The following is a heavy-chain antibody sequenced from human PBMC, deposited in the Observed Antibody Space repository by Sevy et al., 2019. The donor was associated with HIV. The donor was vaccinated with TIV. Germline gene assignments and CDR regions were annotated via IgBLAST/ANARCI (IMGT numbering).Heavy chain of an antibody. J-gene: IGHJ4*02. Sequence: ASVKVSCKASGYTFTSYGISWVRQAPGQGLEWMGWISAYNGNTNYAQKLQGRVTMTTDTSTSTAYMELRSLRSDDTVVYYCAREAGGGSYYDLDYWGQGTLVTVSS. CDR3: AREAGGGSYYDLDY. D-gene: IGHD1-26*01. V-gene: IGHV1-18*01. CDR2: ISAYNGNT. CDR1: GYTFTSYG.